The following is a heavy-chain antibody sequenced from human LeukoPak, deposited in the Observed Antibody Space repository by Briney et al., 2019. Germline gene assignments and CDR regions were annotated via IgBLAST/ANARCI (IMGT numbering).Heavy chain of an antibody. CDR2: ISSSGGTT. Sequence: GGSLRLSCAPSGLTFSSYAVHWVRQAPGKGLEYVSAISSSGGTTYYANSVKGRFTVSRDNSRDTLYLQMGSPRAEDMAVYYCARASSRSYSVLNPYLDYWGQGTLVTVSS. V-gene: IGHV3-64*01. D-gene: IGHD1-26*01. J-gene: IGHJ4*02. CDR3: ARASSRSYSVLNPYLDY. CDR1: GLTFSSYA.